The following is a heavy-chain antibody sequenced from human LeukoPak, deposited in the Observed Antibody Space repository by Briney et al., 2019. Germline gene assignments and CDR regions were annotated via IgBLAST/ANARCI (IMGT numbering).Heavy chain of an antibody. V-gene: IGHV3-7*01. CDR3: ARDTRGIFDY. J-gene: IGHJ4*02. CDR2: IKQDGSEI. CDR1: RFTFSSYW. Sequence: PGGSLRLSCAASRFTFSSYWMSWVRQATGKGLEWVANIKQDGSEIHYVDSVRGRFTISRDNDKNSLYLQMNSLRVEDTSVYFCARDTRGIFDYWGQGTLVTVSS. D-gene: IGHD3-10*01.